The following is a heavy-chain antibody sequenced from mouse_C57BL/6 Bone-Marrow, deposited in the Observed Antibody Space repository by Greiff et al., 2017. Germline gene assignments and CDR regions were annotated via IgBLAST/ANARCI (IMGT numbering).Heavy chain of an antibody. J-gene: IGHJ3*01. V-gene: IGHV1-64*01. CDR2: IHPNSGST. CDR3: ARSSYYGSSYGFAY. Sequence: QVQLQQPGAELVKPGASVKLSCKASGYTFTSYWMHWVKQRPGQGLEWIGMIHPNSGSTNYNEKFNSKATLTVDKSSSTAYMQLSSLTSEDSAVYYCARSSYYGSSYGFAYWGQGTLVTVSA. D-gene: IGHD1-1*01. CDR1: GYTFTSYW.